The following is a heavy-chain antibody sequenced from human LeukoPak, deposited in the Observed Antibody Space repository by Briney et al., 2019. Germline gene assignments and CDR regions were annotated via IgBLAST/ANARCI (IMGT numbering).Heavy chain of an antibody. CDR1: GGTFSSYT. V-gene: IGHV1-69*02. J-gene: IGHJ6*03. CDR3: ARGPSRSGDYYYYMDV. Sequence: SVKVSCKASGGTFSSYTISWVRQAPGQGLEWMGRSIPILGIANYAQKFQGRVTITADKSTSTAYMELSSLRSEDTAVYYCARGPSRSGDYYYYMDVWGKGTTVTVSS. CDR2: SIPILGIA. D-gene: IGHD2-2*01.